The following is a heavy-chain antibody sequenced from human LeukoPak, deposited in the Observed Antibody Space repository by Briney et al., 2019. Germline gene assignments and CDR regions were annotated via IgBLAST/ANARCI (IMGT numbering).Heavy chain of an antibody. CDR1: GFTVNSDY. CDR3: ARGGGTMIVVVIVDY. V-gene: IGHV3-53*05. J-gene: IGHJ4*02. D-gene: IGHD3-22*01. Sequence: GGSLRLSCAASGFTVNSDYMSWVRQAPGKGLEWVSVIYSGGSTYYADSVKGRFTISRDNSKNTLYLQMNSLRAEDTAVYYCARGGGTMIVVVIVDYWGQGTLVTVSS. CDR2: IYSGGST.